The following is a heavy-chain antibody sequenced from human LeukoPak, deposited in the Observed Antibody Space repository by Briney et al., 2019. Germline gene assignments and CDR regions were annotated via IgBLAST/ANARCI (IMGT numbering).Heavy chain of an antibody. CDR2: IWYDGSNK. V-gene: IGHV3-33*01. CDR1: GFTFSSYG. Sequence: GGSLRLSCAASGFTFSSYGMHWVRQAPGKGLEGVAVIWYDGSNKYYADSVKGRFTISRDNSKNTLYLQMNSLRAEDTAVYYCAREGLSYYYDSSGHNWFDPWGQGTLVTVSS. CDR3: AREGLSYYYDSSGHNWFDP. J-gene: IGHJ5*02. D-gene: IGHD3-22*01.